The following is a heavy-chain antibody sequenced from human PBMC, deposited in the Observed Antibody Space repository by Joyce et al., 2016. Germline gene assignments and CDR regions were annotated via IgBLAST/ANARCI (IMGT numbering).Heavy chain of an antibody. Sequence: SCVASGFTFGAYGMHWVRQAPGKGLEWVAFMTTDGREKYYADSVKCRLTISRDNSKSTLYAQMNSLRVEDTAVYYCARDGSHYEVDDWGQGTLVTVSS. J-gene: IGHJ4*02. D-gene: IGHD1-26*01. CDR1: GFTFGAYG. CDR3: ARDGSHYEVDD. CDR2: MTTDGREK. V-gene: IGHV3-33*01.